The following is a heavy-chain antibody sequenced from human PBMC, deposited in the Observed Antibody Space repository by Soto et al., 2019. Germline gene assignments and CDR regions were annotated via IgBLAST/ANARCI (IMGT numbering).Heavy chain of an antibody. CDR1: GFTFSSHT. CDR2: ITSTSSTK. J-gene: IGHJ6*02. Sequence: EVQLVESGGGLVQPGGSLRLSCAASGFTFSSHTMNWVRQAPGKALEWISYITSTSSTKNYADSVKGRFTISRYNANNSLYQQMNSLRDADTAVYYCARRITMVRGPYYYYAMDVWGQGTTVTVSS. D-gene: IGHD3-10*01. CDR3: ARRITMVRGPYYYYAMDV. V-gene: IGHV3-48*02.